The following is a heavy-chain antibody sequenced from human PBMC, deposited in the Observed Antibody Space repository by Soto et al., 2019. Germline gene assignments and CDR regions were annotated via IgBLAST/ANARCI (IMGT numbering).Heavy chain of an antibody. CDR3: ARGSVLRYFDWYRKYYFDY. CDR1: GGSITDNY. V-gene: IGHV4-59*01. D-gene: IGHD3-9*01. J-gene: IGHJ4*02. CDR2: IYYTGIT. Sequence: SETLSLTCSVSGGSITDNYWTWIRQSPGKGLEWVGYIYYTGITNYNPSLKRRVTISLDRSKNQFSLKLDSVTAADTAVYYCARGSVLRYFDWYRKYYFDYWGQGTLVTVSS.